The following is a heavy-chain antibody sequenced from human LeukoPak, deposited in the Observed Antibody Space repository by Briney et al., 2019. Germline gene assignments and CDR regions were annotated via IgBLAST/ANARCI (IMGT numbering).Heavy chain of an antibody. CDR1: GFTFSTYA. CDR3: TNWGDTWGLDF. CDR2: ISGSGENT. Sequence: GGSLRLSCAASGFTFSTYAMSWVRQAPGKGLEWVSGISGSGENTYYADSVKGRFTISRDNAKNSLYLQMNSLSAEDTAVYYCTNWGDTWGLDFWGQGILVSVSS. D-gene: IGHD3-10*01. J-gene: IGHJ4*02. V-gene: IGHV3-23*01.